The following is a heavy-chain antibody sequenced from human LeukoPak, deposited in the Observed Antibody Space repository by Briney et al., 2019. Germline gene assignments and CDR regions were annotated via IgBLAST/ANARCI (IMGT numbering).Heavy chain of an antibody. J-gene: IGHJ4*02. CDR3: ARDYYGPAEY. Sequence: GGSLRLSCATSGFTLSHYWMSWVRQAPGKGLEWVANINNDGSVRFYVESVKGRFTIYRDNARNSLCLHMNNLRIEDTAMYYCARDYYGPAEYGGPGTLVTVSS. CDR1: GFTLSHYW. CDR2: INNDGSVR. V-gene: IGHV3-7*01. D-gene: IGHD3-10*01.